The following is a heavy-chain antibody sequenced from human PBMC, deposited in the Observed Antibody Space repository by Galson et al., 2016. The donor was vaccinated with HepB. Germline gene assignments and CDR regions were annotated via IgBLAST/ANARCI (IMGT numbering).Heavy chain of an antibody. CDR1: GFTFSRSW. CDR3: VRDRAARDTVYYYGMDV. J-gene: IGHJ6*02. D-gene: IGHD6-25*01. V-gene: IGHV3-33*08. Sequence: SLRLSCAASGFTFSRSWMSWVRQAPGKGLEWVALIWYDGRNKYYADSVKGRFTISRDNSKNTLYLQMNSLRAEDTAVYYCVRDRAARDTVYYYGMDVWGQGATVTVSS. CDR2: IWYDGRNK.